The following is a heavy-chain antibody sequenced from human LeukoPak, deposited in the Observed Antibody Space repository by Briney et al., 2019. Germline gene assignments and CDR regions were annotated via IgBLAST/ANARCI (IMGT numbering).Heavy chain of an antibody. D-gene: IGHD6-6*01. Sequence: GGSLRLSCAASGFTFSSYAMSWVRQAPGKGLEWVSAISGSGDSTYYADSVKGRFTISRDNPKNTLYLQLNSLRGEGTAVYYCAIVSFGIGARYWGQGTLVTVSS. CDR1: GFTFSSYA. V-gene: IGHV3-23*01. CDR2: ISGSGDST. J-gene: IGHJ4*02. CDR3: AIVSFGIGARY.